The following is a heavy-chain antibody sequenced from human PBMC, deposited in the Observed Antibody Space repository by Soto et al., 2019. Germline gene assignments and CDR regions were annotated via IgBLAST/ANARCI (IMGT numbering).Heavy chain of an antibody. CDR2: ISYDGSNK. D-gene: IGHD3-3*01. J-gene: IGHJ6*02. CDR1: GFTFSSYA. CDR3: ARDKTIFGVVIRVRRYYGMDV. Sequence: GGSLRLSCAASGFTFSSYAMHWVRQAPGKGLEWVAVISYDGSNKYYADSVKGRFTISRDNSKNTLYLQMNSLRAEDTAVYYCARDKTIFGVVIRVRRYYGMDVWGQGTTVTVSS. V-gene: IGHV3-30-3*01.